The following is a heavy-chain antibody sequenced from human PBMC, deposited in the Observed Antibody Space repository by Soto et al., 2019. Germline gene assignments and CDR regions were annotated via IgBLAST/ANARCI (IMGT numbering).Heavy chain of an antibody. V-gene: IGHV4-31*03. J-gene: IGHJ4*02. D-gene: IGHD3-22*01. Sequence: PSETLSLTCTVSGGSISSGGYYWSWIRQHPGKGLEWIGYIYYSGSTYYNPSLKSRVTISVDTSKNQFSLKLSSVTAADTAVYYCARELRITKIGSNYFDYWGQGTLVTVSS. CDR2: IYYSGST. CDR3: ARELRITKIGSNYFDY. CDR1: GGSISSGGYY.